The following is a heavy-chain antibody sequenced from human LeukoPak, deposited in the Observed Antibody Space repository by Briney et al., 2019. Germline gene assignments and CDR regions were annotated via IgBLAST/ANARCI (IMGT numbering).Heavy chain of an antibody. J-gene: IGHJ6*03. CDR3: ARNWVAAAGRYYYYYYMDV. CDR2: IYYSGST. D-gene: IGHD6-13*01. Sequence: SETLSLTCTVSGGSISSSSYYWGWIRQPPGKGLEWTGGIYYSGSTYYNPSLKSRVTISVDTSKNQFSLKLSSVTAADTAVYYCARNWVAAAGRYYYYYYMDVWGKGTTVTISS. CDR1: GGSISSSSYY. V-gene: IGHV4-39*07.